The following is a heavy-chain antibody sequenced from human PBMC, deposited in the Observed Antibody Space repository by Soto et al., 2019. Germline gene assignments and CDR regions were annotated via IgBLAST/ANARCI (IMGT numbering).Heavy chain of an antibody. CDR1: GYTFTSYA. Sequence: QVQLVQSGAEVKKPGASVKVSCKASGYTFTSYAMHRVRQAPGQRLEWMGWINAGSGNTKCSQKFQGRVTITRDTYASTAYMELSSLRSEDTAVYYCARGSADYIIPWPTDDYYYVDVWGKGTTVTVSS. CDR2: INAGSGNT. D-gene: IGHD4-4*01. CDR3: ARGSADYIIPWPTDDYYYVDV. V-gene: IGHV1-3*01. J-gene: IGHJ6*03.